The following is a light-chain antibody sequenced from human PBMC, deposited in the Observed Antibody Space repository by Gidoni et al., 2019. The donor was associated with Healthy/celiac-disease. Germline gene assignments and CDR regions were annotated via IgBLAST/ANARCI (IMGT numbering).Light chain of an antibody. CDR2: KAA. Sequence: DIQMTQSPSTLSASVGDRVTITCRASQRISSWLAWYQQKPGKAPKLLVYKAASFESGVPSRCIGSGSGTEFTLTISSLQTDDFATYYCQQYNSYSSSFXQXTKLEIK. CDR1: QRISSW. J-gene: IGKJ2*04. V-gene: IGKV1-5*03. CDR3: QQYNSYSSS.